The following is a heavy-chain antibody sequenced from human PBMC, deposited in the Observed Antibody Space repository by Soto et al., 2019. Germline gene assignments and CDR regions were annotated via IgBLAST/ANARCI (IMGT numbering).Heavy chain of an antibody. CDR1: GLTFSENG. D-gene: IGHD4-4*01. J-gene: IGHJ6*02. CDR3: ASQSYSRPMDV. Sequence: QVQLVESGGGVAQPGRSLRLSCAASGLTFSENGMHWVRQAPGKRLEWVALIWFDGSAQQYADSVKGRFTISRDNSKNTLYLQMDTLRVEDTAVYYCASQSYSRPMDVWGQGTTVTVSS. V-gene: IGHV3-33*01. CDR2: IWFDGSAQ.